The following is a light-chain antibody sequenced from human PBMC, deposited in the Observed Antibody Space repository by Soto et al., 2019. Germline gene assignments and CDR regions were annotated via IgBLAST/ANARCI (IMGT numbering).Light chain of an antibody. CDR1: QDIRSD. CDR3: LQHSSYPRT. V-gene: IGKV1-17*01. Sequence: DIQMTQSPSSLSASVGDRVTITCRASQDIRSDLGWFQHKPGIAPKCLIHGATNLQSGFPSRFSGSGSGTEFTLTISSLQPEDFATYYCLQHSSYPRTFGRGTRVEIK. CDR2: GAT. J-gene: IGKJ1*01.